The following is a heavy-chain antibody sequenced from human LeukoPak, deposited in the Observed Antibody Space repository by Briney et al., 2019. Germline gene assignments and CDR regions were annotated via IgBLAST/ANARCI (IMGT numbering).Heavy chain of an antibody. Sequence: GGSLRLSCAASGFAFRDSYMNWSAQAPGKGLEGVSYISNSGTYTNYADSVKGRFTISRDNAKNSLYLQMNRLRAEDTAVYYCATGAVGTSIPFDSWARGTLVTVFS. CDR1: GFAFRDSY. V-gene: IGHV3-11*06. CDR3: ATGAVGTSIPFDS. D-gene: IGHD2-21*01. CDR2: ISNSGTYT. J-gene: IGHJ4*02.